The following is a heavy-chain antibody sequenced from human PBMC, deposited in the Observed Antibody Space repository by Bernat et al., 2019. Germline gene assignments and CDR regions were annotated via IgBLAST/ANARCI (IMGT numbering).Heavy chain of an antibody. CDR3: ARDGLGLDYYYYGMDV. CDR2: ISSSSSYI. D-gene: IGHD3-16*01. J-gene: IGHJ6*02. CDR1: GFTFSSYS. V-gene: IGHV3-21*01. Sequence: EVQLVESGGGLVKPGGSLRLSCAASGFTFSSYSMNWVRQAPGKGLEWVSSISSSSSYIYYADSVKGRFTISRDNAKNSLYLQMNSLRAEDTAVYYCARDGLGLDYYYYGMDVWDQGTTVTVSS.